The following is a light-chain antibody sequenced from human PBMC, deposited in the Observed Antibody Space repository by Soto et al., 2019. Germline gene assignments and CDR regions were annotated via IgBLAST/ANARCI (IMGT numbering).Light chain of an antibody. J-gene: IGKJ2*01. Sequence: IVLTQSPGTLSLSPGERATLACRASQSVSNTYLAWFQQKPGQAPRLLIYGTSNRATGIPDRFSGSGSGVACTLTVSTLEPEDVALYYCQQYDTSPRGYTFGHGTKLEIK. V-gene: IGKV3-20*01. CDR3: QQYDTSPRGYT. CDR1: QSVSNTY. CDR2: GTS.